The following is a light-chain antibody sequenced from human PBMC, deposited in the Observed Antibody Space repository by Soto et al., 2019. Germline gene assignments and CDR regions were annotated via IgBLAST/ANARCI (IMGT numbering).Light chain of an antibody. CDR2: AAS. CDR3: QLCYFILPT. J-gene: IGKJ1*01. CDR1: QSISNH. Sequence: DIKMYISPSSLSATVEDGVIITCRASQSISNHLNWYQQKPGKAPKLLIFAASSLQSGVPSRFSGSRSGPDFTLTISSLQPEDFTTYYCQLCYFILPTFGQGAIVDI. V-gene: IGKV1-39*01.